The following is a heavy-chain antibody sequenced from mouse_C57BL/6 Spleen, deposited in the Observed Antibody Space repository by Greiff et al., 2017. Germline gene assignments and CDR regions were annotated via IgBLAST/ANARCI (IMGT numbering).Heavy chain of an antibody. V-gene: IGHV1-7*01. D-gene: IGHD1-1*01. CDR2: INPSSGYT. CDR3: ARSLVAHWYFDV. J-gene: IGHJ1*03. Sequence: QVQLKQSGAELAKPGASVKLSCKASGYTFTSYWMHWVKPRPGQGLEWIGYINPSSGYTRYNQKFKDKAKLTANKSSSTAYMQLSSRTYEDSAVYYCARSLVAHWYFDVWGTGSTVSVSS. CDR1: GYTFTSYW.